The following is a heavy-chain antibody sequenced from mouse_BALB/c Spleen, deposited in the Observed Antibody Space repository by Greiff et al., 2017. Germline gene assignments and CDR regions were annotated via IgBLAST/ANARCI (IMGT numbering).Heavy chain of an antibody. J-gene: IGHJ1*01. D-gene: IGHD2-2*01. CDR1: GYTFTSYW. CDR3: TREWFRYFDV. CDR2: IYPSDSYT. Sequence: VQLQQPGAELVRPGASVKLSCKASGYTFTSYWINWVKQRPGQGLEWIGNIYPSDSYTNYNQKFKDKATLTVDKSSSTAYMQLSSPTSEDSAVYYCTREWFRYFDVWGAGTTVTVSS. V-gene: IGHV1-69*02.